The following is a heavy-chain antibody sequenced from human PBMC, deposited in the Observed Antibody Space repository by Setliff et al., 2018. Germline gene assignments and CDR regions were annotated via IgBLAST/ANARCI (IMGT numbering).Heavy chain of an antibody. J-gene: IGHJ6*02. CDR2: IYPGDSDT. Sequence: PGESLKISCQGSGYSFTSYWIGWVRQMPGKGLEWMGIIYPGDSDTRYGPSFQGQVTISADKSISTAYLQWSSLKASDTAMYYCARVGQQLVYYYYGMDVWGQGTTVTVSS. D-gene: IGHD6-13*01. CDR1: GYSFTSYW. CDR3: ARVGQQLVYYYYGMDV. V-gene: IGHV5-51*01.